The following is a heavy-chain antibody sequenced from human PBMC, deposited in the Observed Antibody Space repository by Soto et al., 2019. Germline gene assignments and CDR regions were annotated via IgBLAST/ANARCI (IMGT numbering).Heavy chain of an antibody. J-gene: IGHJ6*02. CDR2: ISGSGGST. CDR3: AKVNYDILTGYYYYYYGMDV. Sequence: GGSLRLSCAASGFTFSSYAMSWVRQAPGKGLEWVSAISGSGGSTYYADSVKGRFTISRDNSKNTLYLQMNSLRAEDTAVYYCAKVNYDILTGYYYYYYGMDVWGQGTTVTVSS. V-gene: IGHV3-23*01. D-gene: IGHD3-9*01. CDR1: GFTFSSYA.